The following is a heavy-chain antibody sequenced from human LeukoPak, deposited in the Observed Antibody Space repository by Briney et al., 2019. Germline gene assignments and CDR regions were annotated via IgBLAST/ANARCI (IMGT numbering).Heavy chain of an antibody. CDR2: LSGSGYNT. Sequence: GGSLRLSCAASGFTFSSHALSWVRQAPGKGLEGVSSLSGSGYNTYYADSVKGRFTISRDNSKNAVYVQMNSLRAEDTAVYYCAKDPYGTRYFDYWGQGTLVTVSS. D-gene: IGHD2-2*01. V-gene: IGHV3-23*01. CDR3: AKDPYGTRYFDY. J-gene: IGHJ4*02. CDR1: GFTFSSHA.